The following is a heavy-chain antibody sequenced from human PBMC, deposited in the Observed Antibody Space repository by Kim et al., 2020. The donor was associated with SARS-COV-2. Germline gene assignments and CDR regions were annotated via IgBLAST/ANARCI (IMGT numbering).Heavy chain of an antibody. Sequence: GGSLRLSCAASGFTFSNYGMSWVRQAPGKGLEWVSSITPSGGATYYAESVKGRFTIFRDNSKNTLFVRLNSLRAEDTAIYYCAKVVVEWDLSHGFDIWGQGTMVSDSS. CDR3: AKVVVEWDLSHGFDI. CDR2: ITPSGGAT. CDR1: GFTFSNYG. D-gene: IGHD1-26*01. V-gene: IGHV3-23*01. J-gene: IGHJ3*02.